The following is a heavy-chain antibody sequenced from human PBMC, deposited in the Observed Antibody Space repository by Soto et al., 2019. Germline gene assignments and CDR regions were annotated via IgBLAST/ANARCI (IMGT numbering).Heavy chain of an antibody. D-gene: IGHD2-8*01. CDR1: GFTFSSYA. V-gene: IGHV3-23*01. CDR2: ISGSGGST. Sequence: PGGSLRLSCAASGFTFSSYAMSWVRQAPGKGLEWVSAISGSGGSTYYADSAKGRFTISRDNSKNTLYLQMNSLRAEDTAVYYCANAVRSTNGVCYPVCGMDVWGQGTTVTVSS. J-gene: IGHJ6*02. CDR3: ANAVRSTNGVCYPVCGMDV.